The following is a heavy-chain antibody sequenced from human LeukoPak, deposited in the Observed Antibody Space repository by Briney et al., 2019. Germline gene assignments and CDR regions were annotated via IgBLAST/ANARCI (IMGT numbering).Heavy chain of an antibody. CDR1: GFTFRSYS. D-gene: IGHD6-13*01. V-gene: IGHV3-21*01. Sequence: SLRLSCAASGFTFRSYSMNWVRQTPGKGLEWVSSINSSSSYIYYADSVKGRFTISRDNAKNSLYLQMNSLRAEDTAVYYCAREEGSSWYGSYYYYGMDVWGQGTTVTVSS. CDR2: INSSSSYI. J-gene: IGHJ6*02. CDR3: AREEGSSWYGSYYYYGMDV.